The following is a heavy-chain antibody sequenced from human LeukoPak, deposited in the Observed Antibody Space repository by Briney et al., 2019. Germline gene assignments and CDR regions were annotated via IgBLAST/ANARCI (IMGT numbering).Heavy chain of an antibody. J-gene: IGHJ4*02. CDR3: ARRYYYDSSGYYYYFDY. CDR2: IYYSGST. V-gene: IGHV4-39*01. D-gene: IGHD3-22*01. Sequence: SETLSLTCTVSGGSISSSSYYWGWIRQPPGKGLEWIGSIYYSGSTYYNPSLKSRVTISVDTSKHQFYLKLSSVTAAHRAVYYCARRYYYDSSGYYYYFDYWGQGNLVTVSS. CDR1: GGSISSSSYY.